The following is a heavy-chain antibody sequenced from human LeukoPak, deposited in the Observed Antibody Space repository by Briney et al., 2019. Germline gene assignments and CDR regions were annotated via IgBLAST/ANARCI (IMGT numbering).Heavy chain of an antibody. V-gene: IGHV3-30*02. CDR2: IRYDGSNK. Sequence: GGSLRLSCAASGFAFSSSWMHWVRQAPGKGLEWVAFIRYDGSNKYYADSVKGRFTISRDNSKNTLYLQMNSLRAEDTAVYYCANPSGARSDYWGQGTLVTVSS. CDR3: ANPSGARSDY. CDR1: GFAFSSSW. J-gene: IGHJ4*02.